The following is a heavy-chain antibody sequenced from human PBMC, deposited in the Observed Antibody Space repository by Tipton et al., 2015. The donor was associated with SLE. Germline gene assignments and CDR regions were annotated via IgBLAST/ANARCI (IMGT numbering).Heavy chain of an antibody. CDR1: GDSISWRY. Sequence: TLSLTCSVSGDSISWRYWGWIRQPPGKGLGWIGDINHSGRIDYNPSLMSRVTISEDTSKNQFSLTLSSVTAADTGVYYRARGVAIYWITYYDYYMDVWGKGTTVIVSS. CDR2: INHSGRI. CDR3: ARGVAIYWITYYDYYMDV. J-gene: IGHJ6*03. D-gene: IGHD3-9*01. V-gene: IGHV4-34*01.